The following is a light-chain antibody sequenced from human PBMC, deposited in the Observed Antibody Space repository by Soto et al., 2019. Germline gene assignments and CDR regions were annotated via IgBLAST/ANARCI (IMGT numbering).Light chain of an antibody. V-gene: IGLV2-14*01. CDR3: SSHASSSTLYV. CDR1: SSDVGSY. CDR2: EVS. Sequence: QSVLTQPASVSGSPGQSITISCTGTSSDVGSYVSWYQQHPDKAPKLMIYEVSNRPSGVSNRFSGSKSGNTASLTISVLQAEDEADYYCSSHASSSTLYVFGTGTKLTVL. J-gene: IGLJ1*01.